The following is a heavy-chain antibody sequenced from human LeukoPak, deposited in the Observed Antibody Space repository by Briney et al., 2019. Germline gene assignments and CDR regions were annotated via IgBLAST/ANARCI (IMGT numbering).Heavy chain of an antibody. CDR1: GFTFSSYA. CDR2: ISGSGGST. CDR3: AKKGGFSYGDPFDY. D-gene: IGHD5-18*01. Sequence: PGGSLRLSCAASGFTFSSYAMSWVRQAPGKGLEWVSAISGSGGSTYYPDSVKGRFTISRDNSRNTLYLQMNSLRAEDTAVYHCAKKGGFSYGDPFDYWGQGTLVTVSS. V-gene: IGHV3-23*01. J-gene: IGHJ4*02.